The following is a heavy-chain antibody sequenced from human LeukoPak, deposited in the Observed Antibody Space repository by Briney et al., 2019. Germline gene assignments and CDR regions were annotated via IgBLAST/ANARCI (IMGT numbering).Heavy chain of an antibody. CDR1: GVSISTFY. V-gene: IGHV4-59*12. Sequence: PSETLSLTCTVSGVSISTFYWSWIRQPPGKGLEWIGYLYYSGNTNFNPSLKSRVTISVDTSRSQFSLKLSSVTAADTAVYYCARRDYYGSGSLGFDPWGQGTLVTVSS. J-gene: IGHJ5*02. CDR3: ARRDYYGSGSLGFDP. CDR2: LYYSGNT. D-gene: IGHD3-10*01.